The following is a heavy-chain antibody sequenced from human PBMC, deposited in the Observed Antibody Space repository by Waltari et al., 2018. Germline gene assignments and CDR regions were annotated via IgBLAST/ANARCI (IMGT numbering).Heavy chain of an antibody. V-gene: IGHV1-46*01. J-gene: IGHJ3*02. CDR1: GYTFTSYY. D-gene: IGHD2-8*01. Sequence: QVQLVQSGAEVKKPGASVKVSCKASGYTFTSYYMHWVRQAPGQGLEWMGIISPSGGSTSYAQKFQGRGTMTRDTSTSTVYMELSSLRSEDTAVYYCAIPMGHDAFDIWGQGTMVTVSS. CDR2: ISPSGGST. CDR3: AIPMGHDAFDI.